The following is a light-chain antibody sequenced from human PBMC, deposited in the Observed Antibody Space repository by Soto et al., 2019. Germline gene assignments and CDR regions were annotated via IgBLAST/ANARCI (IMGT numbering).Light chain of an antibody. Sequence: QSALTQPASVSGSPGQSITISCTGTSSDIGGYNYVSWYQQHPGTAPKLMIYDVTHRPSGISHRFSGSKSGNTASLTISGLQAEDEADYYCSAYTSTNTYVFGTGTKVTVL. J-gene: IGLJ1*01. CDR3: SAYTSTNTYV. V-gene: IGLV2-14*01. CDR1: SSDIGGYNY. CDR2: DVT.